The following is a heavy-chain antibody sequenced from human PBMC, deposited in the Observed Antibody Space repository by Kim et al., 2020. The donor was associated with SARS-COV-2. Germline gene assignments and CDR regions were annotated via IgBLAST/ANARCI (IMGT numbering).Heavy chain of an antibody. J-gene: IGHJ4*02. CDR1: GGSISSSSYY. CDR2: IYYSGST. V-gene: IGHV4-39*01. CDR3: ARLTWLVHGGYFDY. D-gene: IGHD6-19*01. Sequence: SETLSLTCTVSGGSISSSSYYWGWIRQPPGKGLEWIGSIYYSGSTYYNPSLKSRVTISVDTSKNQFSLKLSSVTAADTAVYYCARLTWLVHGGYFDYWGQGTLVTVSS.